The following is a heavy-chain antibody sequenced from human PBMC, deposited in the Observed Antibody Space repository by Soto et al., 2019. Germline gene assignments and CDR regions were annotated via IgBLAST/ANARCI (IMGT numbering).Heavy chain of an antibody. CDR2: ISYDGSNK. V-gene: IGHV3-30*18. CDR3: ANGLSDYYGSGSYYNGPFYFDY. CDR1: GFTFSSYG. Sequence: GGSLRLSCAASGFTFSSYGMHWVRQAPGKGLEWVAVISYDGSNKYYADSVKGRFTISRDNSKNTPYLQMNSLRAEDTAVYYCANGLSDYYGSGSYYNGPFYFDYWGQGTLVTVSS. D-gene: IGHD3-10*01. J-gene: IGHJ4*02.